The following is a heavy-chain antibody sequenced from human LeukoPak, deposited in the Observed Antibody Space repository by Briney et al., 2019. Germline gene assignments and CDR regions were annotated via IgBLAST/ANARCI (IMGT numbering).Heavy chain of an antibody. V-gene: IGHV3-21*01. Sequence: KAGGSLRLSCAASGFTFSSYSMNWVRQAPGKGLEWVSSISSSSSYIYYADSVKGRFTISRDNAKNSLYLQMNSLRAEDTAVYYCARDFWSGYYNPVGWFDPWGQGTLVTVSS. D-gene: IGHD3-3*01. J-gene: IGHJ5*02. CDR3: ARDFWSGYYNPVGWFDP. CDR2: ISSSSSYI. CDR1: GFTFSSYS.